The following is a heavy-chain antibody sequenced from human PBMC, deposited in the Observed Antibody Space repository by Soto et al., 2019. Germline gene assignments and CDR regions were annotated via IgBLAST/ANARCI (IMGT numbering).Heavy chain of an antibody. Sequence: EVQLLESGGGLVQPGGSLRLSCAASGFTFNSYDMTWVRQAPGKGLEWVSAISGSGGSTYYADSVKGRFTISRDNSKNTLYLQMNSLRAEDTAVYYCAKDLSIGVAADWFDPWGQGALVTVSS. CDR2: ISGSGGST. D-gene: IGHD3-22*01. J-gene: IGHJ5*02. V-gene: IGHV3-23*01. CDR3: AKDLSIGVAADWFDP. CDR1: GFTFNSYD.